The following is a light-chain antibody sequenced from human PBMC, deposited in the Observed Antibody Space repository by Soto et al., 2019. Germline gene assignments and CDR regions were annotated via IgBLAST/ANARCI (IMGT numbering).Light chain of an antibody. CDR1: QSFNSN. Sequence: EVLMRQSPATLSVSPGEKATLSGRASQSFNSNCACYQQKPGQAPRLLIHGASTRAPGIPARFSGSGFGTEFILTISSLQSEDFAIYYCQQYNTWLWTFGQGTKVEIK. V-gene: IGKV3-15*01. J-gene: IGKJ1*01. CDR2: GAS. CDR3: QQYNTWLWT.